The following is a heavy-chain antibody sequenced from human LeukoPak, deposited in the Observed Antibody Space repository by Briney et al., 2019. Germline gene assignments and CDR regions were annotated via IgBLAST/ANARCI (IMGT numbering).Heavy chain of an antibody. CDR1: GFTFSNYW. D-gene: IGHD6-19*01. V-gene: IGHV3-7*01. J-gene: IGHJ4*02. CDR2: IKHDGGEK. Sequence: GGSLRLSCVASGFTFSNYWMSWVRQAPGKGLEWVANIKHDGGEKYYVDSVKGRFTISRDDAKNTVYLQMNSPRDEGTAVYYCTRSGIYSSAWSDYWGQGILVTVSS. CDR3: TRSGIYSSAWSDY.